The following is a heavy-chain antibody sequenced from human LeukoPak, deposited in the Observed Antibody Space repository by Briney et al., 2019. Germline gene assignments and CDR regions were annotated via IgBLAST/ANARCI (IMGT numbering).Heavy chain of an antibody. CDR1: GGSIRNHF. CDR3: ARDRNYFDA. Sequence: PSETLSLTCSVAGGSIRNHFWSWIRLSPGKGLEWIGNIYYTTNPNYNPSLASRVTISIDTSKDQLSLKLNPVTAADTAVYYCARDRNYFDAWGQGTRVTVSS. D-gene: IGHD4-11*01. V-gene: IGHV4-59*11. CDR2: IYYTTNP. J-gene: IGHJ5*02.